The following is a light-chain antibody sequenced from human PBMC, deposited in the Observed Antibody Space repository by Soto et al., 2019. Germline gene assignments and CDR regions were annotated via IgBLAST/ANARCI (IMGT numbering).Light chain of an antibody. CDR2: SNN. CDR3: AAWDDSLNGVV. Sequence: QSVLTQPPSASGTPGQRVTISCSGSSSNIGDNTVNWYQQFPGTAPKLLIHSNNERPSGVPERFSGSKSVTSASLAITGLQSEDEADYYCAAWDDSLNGVVFGGGTKLTVL. J-gene: IGLJ2*01. V-gene: IGLV1-44*01. CDR1: SSNIGDNT.